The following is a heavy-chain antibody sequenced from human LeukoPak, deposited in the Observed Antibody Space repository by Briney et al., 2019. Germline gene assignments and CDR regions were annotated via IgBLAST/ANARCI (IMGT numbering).Heavy chain of an antibody. V-gene: IGHV1-69*06. CDR3: AAGAVTGKYYYYYYMDV. Sequence: GASVKVSCKASGGTFSSYAISWVRQAPGQGLEWMGGIIPIFGTANYAQKFQGRVTITADKSTSTAYMELSSLRSEDTAVYYCAAGAVTGKYYYYYYMDVWGKGTTVTVSS. J-gene: IGHJ6*03. CDR2: IIPIFGTA. CDR1: GGTFSSYA. D-gene: IGHD2-21*02.